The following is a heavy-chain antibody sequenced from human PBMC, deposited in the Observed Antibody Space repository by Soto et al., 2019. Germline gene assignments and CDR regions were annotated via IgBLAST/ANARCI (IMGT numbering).Heavy chain of an antibody. Sequence: PVGSRRRSCAAARFTFSNHWMNWVPQPPGKGLEWVAKITPDGSAKWYVDSVKGRFTISRDNARNSLYLKMNSLRAEDTAMYSCAREIAGRLGWFDPWDKGPMVTVSS. J-gene: IGHJ5*02. CDR3: AREIAGRLGWFDP. CDR1: RFTFSNHW. CDR2: ITPDGSAK. V-gene: IGHV3-7*01. D-gene: IGHD3-16*01.